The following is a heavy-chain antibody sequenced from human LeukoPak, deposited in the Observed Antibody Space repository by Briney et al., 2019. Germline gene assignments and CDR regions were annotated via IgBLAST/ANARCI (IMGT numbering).Heavy chain of an antibody. Sequence: ASVTVSCKASGYSYIGYGITWVRQAPGQGLEGMGWMSAFNGNTHYAQNVQGRLTMTTDTSTRTAYMELKSLRSDDTAVYFCARDRTSTVASPSDSFDIWGQGTMVTVSS. CDR2: MSAFNGNT. V-gene: IGHV1-18*01. CDR3: ARDRTSTVASPSDSFDI. J-gene: IGHJ3*02. D-gene: IGHD4-11*01. CDR1: GYSYIGYG.